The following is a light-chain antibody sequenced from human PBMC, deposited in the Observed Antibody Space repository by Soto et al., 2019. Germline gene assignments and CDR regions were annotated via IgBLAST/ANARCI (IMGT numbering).Light chain of an antibody. Sequence: QSAPTQPASVSGSPGHSITISCTGTSSDVGGYNFVSWYQQKPGKAPKLLIYEVTHRPSGISDRFSGSKSGNMASLTISGLHDEDEASYYCCTYARNRLYVFGSGTKLTVL. J-gene: IGLJ1*01. CDR2: EVT. CDR3: CTYARNRLYV. CDR1: SSDVGGYNF. V-gene: IGLV2-14*01.